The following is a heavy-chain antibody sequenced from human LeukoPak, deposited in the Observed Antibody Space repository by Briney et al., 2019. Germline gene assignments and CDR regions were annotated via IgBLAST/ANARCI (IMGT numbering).Heavy chain of an antibody. D-gene: IGHD6-6*01. J-gene: IGHJ6*02. CDR1: GFTFSSYE. CDR3: AGTIAARPNYYYGMDV. V-gene: IGHV3-48*03. Sequence: GGSLRLSCAASGFTFSSYEMNWVRQAPGKGLECVSYISSSGSTIYYADSVKGRFTISRDNAKNSLYLQMNSLRAEDTAVYYCAGTIAARPNYYYGMDVWGQGTTVTVSS. CDR2: ISSSGSTI.